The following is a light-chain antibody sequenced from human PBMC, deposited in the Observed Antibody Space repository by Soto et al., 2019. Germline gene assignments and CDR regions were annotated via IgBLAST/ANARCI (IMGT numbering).Light chain of an antibody. CDR1: QTISNY. CDR2: STS. J-gene: IGKJ4*01. CDR3: QQTCSLPPT. Sequence: DIQLTQSPSSLSASVGDRVSITCRTSQTISNYLNWYHHRPGQAPKLLIYSTSNLQGGVPSRFSGGGAAAEFTLTISSLQAEDFGSYYCQQTCSLPPTFGGGTRVQIK. V-gene: IGKV1-39*01.